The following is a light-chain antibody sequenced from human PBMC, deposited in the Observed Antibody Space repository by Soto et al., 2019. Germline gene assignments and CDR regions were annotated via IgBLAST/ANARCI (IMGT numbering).Light chain of an antibody. CDR2: APS. V-gene: IGKV1-39*01. CDR1: QSISSY. Sequence: DMEVRQAPASLSASVGDIVTITCRASQSISSYLNWYRQQPGKAVTLLLHAPSSLQRGDSSRFSGSGSGTDFILTMSSLQPEDFATYYCQQCYSTPWTFGQGTKVDIK. J-gene: IGKJ1*01. CDR3: QQCYSTPWT.